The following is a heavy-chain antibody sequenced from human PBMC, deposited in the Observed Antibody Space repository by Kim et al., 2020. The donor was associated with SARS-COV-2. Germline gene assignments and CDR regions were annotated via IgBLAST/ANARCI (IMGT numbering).Heavy chain of an antibody. D-gene: IGHD3-16*01. CDR3: AKDKSCIMIAFGGESGGMDV. V-gene: IGHV3-30*02. Sequence: GRFTISRDSSKNTLYLQMDSLRPEDTAVYFCAKDKSCIMIAFGGESGGMDVWGQGTTVTVSS. J-gene: IGHJ6*02.